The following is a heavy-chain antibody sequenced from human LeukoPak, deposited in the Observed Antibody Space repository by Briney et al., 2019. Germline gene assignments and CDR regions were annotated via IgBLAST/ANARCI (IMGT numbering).Heavy chain of an antibody. CDR1: GGSISSYY. CDR2: IYYSGST. Sequence: SETLSLTCTVSGGSISSYYWSWIRQPPGKGLEWIGYIYYSGSTNYNPSLKSRVTISVDTSKNQFSLKLSSVIAADTAVYYCARHTGIIWFGVSSTWFDPWGLGTLVTVSS. D-gene: IGHD3-10*01. CDR3: ARHTGIIWFGVSSTWFDP. V-gene: IGHV4-59*08. J-gene: IGHJ5*02.